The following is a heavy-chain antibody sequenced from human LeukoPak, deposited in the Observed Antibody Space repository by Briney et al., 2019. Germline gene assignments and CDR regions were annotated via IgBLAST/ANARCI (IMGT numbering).Heavy chain of an antibody. CDR1: GFTFDDYA. Sequence: GGSLRLSCAASGFTFDDYAMHWVRQAPGKGLEWVSGISWNSGSMGYADSVKGRFTISRDNAKNSLYLEMNSLRAEDTALYYCAKDNYYGSGLDNWGQGTLVTVSS. J-gene: IGHJ4*02. V-gene: IGHV3-9*01. CDR3: AKDNYYGSGLDN. D-gene: IGHD3-10*01. CDR2: ISWNSGSM.